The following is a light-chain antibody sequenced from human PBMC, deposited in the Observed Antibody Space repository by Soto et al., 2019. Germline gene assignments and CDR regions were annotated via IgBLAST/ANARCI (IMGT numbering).Light chain of an antibody. Sequence: DIQMTQSPSSLSASVGDRVTITCRASQGISNYLAWYQQKPGKVPKVLIYAATTLQSGVPSRFSGSGSGTDFTLTISILQPEDVATYYCQKYNSALETFGPGTKVDIK. CDR2: AAT. CDR1: QGISNY. J-gene: IGKJ3*01. V-gene: IGKV1-27*01. CDR3: QKYNSALET.